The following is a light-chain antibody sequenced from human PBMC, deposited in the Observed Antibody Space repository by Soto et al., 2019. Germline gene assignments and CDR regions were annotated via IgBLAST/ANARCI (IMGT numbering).Light chain of an antibody. V-gene: IGKV1-5*01. CDR2: DAS. CDR3: QQYNSYSLT. J-gene: IGKJ4*01. Sequence: DIQMTQSPSTLSAFVRDRVTITCRASQSISNWLAWYQQKPGKAPKLLIYDASSLESGVPSRFSGSGSGTEFTLTISSLQPDDFATYYCQQYNSYSLTFGGGTKVEIK. CDR1: QSISNW.